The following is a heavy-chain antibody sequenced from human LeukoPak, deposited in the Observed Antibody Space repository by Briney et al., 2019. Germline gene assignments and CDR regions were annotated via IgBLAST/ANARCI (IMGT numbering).Heavy chain of an antibody. V-gene: IGHV3-64D*06. J-gene: IGHJ3*02. CDR2: ISGNGGST. CDR1: GFTFNSFA. D-gene: IGHD3-10*01. Sequence: GGSLRLSCSASGFTFNSFAIHWVRQAPGKGLEYVSVISGNGGSTYYADSVKGRFTISRDNSKNTVYLQMSSLRAEDTAVYYCARDPHPAVWFGEPRDAFDIWGQGTMVTVSS. CDR3: ARDPHPAVWFGEPRDAFDI.